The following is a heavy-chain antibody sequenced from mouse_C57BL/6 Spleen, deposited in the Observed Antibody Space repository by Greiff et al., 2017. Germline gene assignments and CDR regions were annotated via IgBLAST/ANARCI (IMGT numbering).Heavy chain of an antibody. CDR2: IYPGDGDT. J-gene: IGHJ1*03. CDR3: ARPHYYGSSYGYFDV. Sequence: QVQLQQSGPELVKPGASVKISCKASGYAFSSSWMNWVKQRPGKGLEWIGRIYPGDGDTNYNGKFKGKATLTADKSSSTAYMQLSSLTSEESAVYFCARPHYYGSSYGYFDVWGTGTTVTVSS. D-gene: IGHD1-1*01. V-gene: IGHV1-82*01. CDR1: GYAFSSSW.